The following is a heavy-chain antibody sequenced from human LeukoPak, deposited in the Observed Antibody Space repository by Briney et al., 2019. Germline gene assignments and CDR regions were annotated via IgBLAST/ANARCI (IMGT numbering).Heavy chain of an antibody. J-gene: IGHJ4*02. V-gene: IGHV4-39*01. CDR2: MFYSGNT. Sequence: PSETLSLTCGVSGGSMISSSYCWGWIRQPPGKGLEWIASMFYSGNTYFNPSLKSRVTMSVDTTENQFSLKLSSVTAADTAVYYCARHVVGNYDLLSFDYWGQGSLVTVSS. D-gene: IGHD2-21*01. CDR3: ARHVVGNYDLLSFDY. CDR1: GGSMISSSYC.